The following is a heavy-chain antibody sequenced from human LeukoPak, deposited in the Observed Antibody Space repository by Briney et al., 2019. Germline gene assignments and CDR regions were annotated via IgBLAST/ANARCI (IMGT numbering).Heavy chain of an antibody. D-gene: IGHD3-9*01. Sequence: ASVKVSCKASGYTFTSYDINWVRLATGQGLEWMGWMNPNSGNTGYAQKFQARVTMTRNTSISTAYMDLSSLRSEDTAVYYFVRFLTRHYYYMDVWGKGTTVTVSS. CDR2: MNPNSGNT. V-gene: IGHV1-8*01. CDR3: VRFLTRHYYYMDV. J-gene: IGHJ6*03. CDR1: GYTFTSYD.